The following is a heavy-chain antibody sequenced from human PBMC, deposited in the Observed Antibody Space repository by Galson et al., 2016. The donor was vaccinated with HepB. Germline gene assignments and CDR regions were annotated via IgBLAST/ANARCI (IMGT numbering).Heavy chain of an antibody. J-gene: IGHJ6*03. D-gene: IGHD2/OR15-2a*01. V-gene: IGHV3-23*01. Sequence: SLRLSCAASGFSFSTYAMSWVRQAPGKGLEWVPSISGRGGTPHYADSVKGRFTISRDNSKNTLHLQMNSLRAEDTAVYYCGKHNFLDYYYMDVWGKGTTVTVSS. CDR1: GFSFSTYA. CDR2: ISGRGGTP. CDR3: GKHNFLDYYYMDV.